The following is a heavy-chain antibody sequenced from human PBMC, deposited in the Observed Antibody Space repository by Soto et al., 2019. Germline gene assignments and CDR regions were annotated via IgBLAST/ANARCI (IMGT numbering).Heavy chain of an antibody. CDR1: GGSVTSDEDY. Sequence: PSETLSLTCTVSGGSVTSDEDYWTWIRQSPGKCLEWIGYISNSGSTGYNPSLKTRLSMXXXRXXXXXTLRLXSVTXADTAVYFCATESGSTYGYFDHWGQGTQVTVSS. J-gene: IGHJ4*02. D-gene: IGHD5-18*01. V-gene: IGHV4-30-4*01. CDR3: ATESGSTYGYFDH. CDR2: ISNSGST.